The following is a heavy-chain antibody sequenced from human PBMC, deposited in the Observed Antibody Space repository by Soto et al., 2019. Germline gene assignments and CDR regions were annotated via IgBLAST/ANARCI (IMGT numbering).Heavy chain of an antibody. CDR1: GFTVSSNY. CDR3: ASTSSGYFDY. CDR2: IYSGGST. Sequence: LRLSCAASGFTVSSNYMSWVRQAPGKGLEWVSVIYSGGSTYYADSVKGRFTISRDNPKNTLYLQMNSLRAEDTAVYYCASTSSGYFDYWGQGTLVTVPS. V-gene: IGHV3-53*01. J-gene: IGHJ4*02. D-gene: IGHD3-22*01.